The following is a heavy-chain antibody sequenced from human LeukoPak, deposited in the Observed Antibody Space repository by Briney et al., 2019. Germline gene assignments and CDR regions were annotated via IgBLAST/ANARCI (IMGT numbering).Heavy chain of an antibody. V-gene: IGHV4-31*03. CDR3: ARDFGPARYTTVTQGGDAFDI. J-gene: IGHJ3*02. CDR1: GGSISSGGYY. D-gene: IGHD4-17*01. CDR2: IYYSGST. Sequence: SQTLSLTCTVSGGSISSGGYYWSWIRQHPGKGLEWIGYIYYSGSTYYNPSLKSRVTISVDTSKNQFSLKLSSVAAADTAVYYCARDFGPARYTTVTQGGDAFDIWGQGTMVTVSS.